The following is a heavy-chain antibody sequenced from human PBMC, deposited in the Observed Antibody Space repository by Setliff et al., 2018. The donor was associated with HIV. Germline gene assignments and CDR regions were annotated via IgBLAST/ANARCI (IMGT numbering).Heavy chain of an antibody. Sequence: GESLKISCVASGFTFKNYNMNWVRQAPGKGLEWVSSISSTGYHRSYGNSLKGRFTVSRDNSKNMLYVEMKNLRVEDTALYYCAKAGSTSWEFDFWGQGVLVTVS. D-gene: IGHD6-13*01. V-gene: IGHV3-21*04. CDR2: ISSTGYHR. CDR3: AKAGSTSWEFDF. J-gene: IGHJ4*02. CDR1: GFTFKNYN.